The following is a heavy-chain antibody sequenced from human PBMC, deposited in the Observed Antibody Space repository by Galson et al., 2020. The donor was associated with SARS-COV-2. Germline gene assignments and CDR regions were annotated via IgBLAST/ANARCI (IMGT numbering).Heavy chain of an antibody. Sequence: TGGSLRLSCTTSGFRFDEFGVSWVRQAPGKGLEWLGVIRSEAYGETPKYAASVKGRFTISRDDSKSMAYLQMNSLKTEDTAVYYCTRDPSYYYDRAPDYWGQGTLVTVSS. CDR3: TRDPSYYYDRAPDY. J-gene: IGHJ4*02. CDR1: GFRFDEFG. V-gene: IGHV3-49*04. CDR2: IRSEAYGETP. D-gene: IGHD3-22*01.